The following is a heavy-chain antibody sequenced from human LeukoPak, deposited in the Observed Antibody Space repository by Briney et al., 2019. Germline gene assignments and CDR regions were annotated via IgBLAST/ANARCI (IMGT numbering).Heavy chain of an antibody. J-gene: IGHJ4*02. CDR3: ARPYGVGWSGLEH. CDR2: IKPEGSAQ. Sequence: GGSLRLSCAASGFTFNNYWMTWVRQAPGKGLEWVANIKPEGSAQYYADSVRGRFAISRDNAKNSVFLHMNSLRAEDTAVYHCARPYGVGWSGLEHWGRGTLVTVSS. D-gene: IGHD6-19*01. V-gene: IGHV3-7*01. CDR1: GFTFNNYW.